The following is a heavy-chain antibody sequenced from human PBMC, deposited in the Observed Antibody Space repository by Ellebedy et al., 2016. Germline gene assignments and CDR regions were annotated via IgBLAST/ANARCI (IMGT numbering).Heavy chain of an antibody. CDR1: GYSFSSYT. J-gene: IGHJ4*02. V-gene: IGHV1-18*01. CDR2: ISGSNGNT. CDR3: AREGAYDSGGYYELFDY. D-gene: IGHD3-22*01. Sequence: ASVKVSCTGSGYSFSSYTIGWVRQAPGQGLEWMGWISGSNGNTKYAQKFQGRVTMTTDTSTNTAYMELTSLRSDDTAVYYSAREGAYDSGGYYELFDYWGQGTLVTVSS.